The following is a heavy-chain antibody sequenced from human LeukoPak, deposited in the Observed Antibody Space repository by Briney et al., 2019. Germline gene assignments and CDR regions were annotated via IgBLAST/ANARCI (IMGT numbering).Heavy chain of an antibody. Sequence: SXXXSGFTFSSYGMHWVRQAPGKGLEWVAFTRYDGSNKYYADSVKGRFTISRDNSKNTLYLQMNSLRAEDTAVYYCAKDFXWVDSSGYHIWGQGTMVTVSS. CDR1: GFTFSSYG. D-gene: IGHD3-22*01. V-gene: IGHV3-30*02. CDR2: TRYDGSNK. J-gene: IGHJ3*02. CDR3: AKDFXWVDSSGYHI.